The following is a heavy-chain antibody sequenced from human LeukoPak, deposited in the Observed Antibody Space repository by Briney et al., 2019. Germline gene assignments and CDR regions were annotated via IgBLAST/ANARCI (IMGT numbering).Heavy chain of an antibody. CDR1: GGSISSGDYY. V-gene: IGHV4-30-4*01. D-gene: IGHD1-7*01. Sequence: SQTLSLTCTVSGGSISSGDYYWSWIRQPPGKGLEWIGYIYYSGSTYYNPSLKSRVTISVDMSKNQFSLKLSSVTAADTAVYYCARDIAGTTWGWFDPWGQGTLVTVSS. J-gene: IGHJ5*02. CDR2: IYYSGST. CDR3: ARDIAGTTWGWFDP.